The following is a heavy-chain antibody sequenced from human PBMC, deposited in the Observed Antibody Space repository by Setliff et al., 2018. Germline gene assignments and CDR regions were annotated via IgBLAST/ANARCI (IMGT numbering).Heavy chain of an antibody. J-gene: IGHJ3*02. CDR1: GFTFSSLW. CDR3: VKDPSVYGADSGSI. Sequence: PGGSLRLSCSASGFTFSSLWMAWVRQAPGEGLESVSAISSTGIPIYYADSVKARFTISRDDAQNTLYLQMSSLRTDDTAVYYCVKDPSVYGADSGSIWGQGTMVTVSS. D-gene: IGHD2-21*02. CDR2: ISSTGIPI. V-gene: IGHV3-64D*09.